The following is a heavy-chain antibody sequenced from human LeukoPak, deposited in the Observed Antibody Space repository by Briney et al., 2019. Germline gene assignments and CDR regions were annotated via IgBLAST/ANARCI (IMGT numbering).Heavy chain of an antibody. CDR1: GFTFSTYE. J-gene: IGHJ3*01. V-gene: IGHV3-30*04. D-gene: IGHD2-2*01. Sequence: GGSLRLSCAASGFTFSTYEMHWVRQAPGKGLEWVAVISHDGNDQYYGDSVKGRFTISRDNSKNALYLQMNSLRLEDTAVYYCARDRDCSRTSCFNAFDVWGQGTMAIVSS. CDR3: ARDRDCSRTSCFNAFDV. CDR2: ISHDGNDQ.